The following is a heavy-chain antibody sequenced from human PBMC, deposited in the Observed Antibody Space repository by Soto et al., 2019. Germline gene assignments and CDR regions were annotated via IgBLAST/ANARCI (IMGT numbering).Heavy chain of an antibody. J-gene: IGHJ6*02. V-gene: IGHV4-30-4*01. CDR1: GGSISSGDYY. CDR2: IYYSGST. Sequence: QVQLQESGPGLVKPSQTLSLTCTVSGGSISSGDYYWSWIRQPPGKGLEWIGYIYYSGSTYYNPSLKSRVTISVDTSKNQFSLKLSSVTAADTAVYYCARVGIHYDFWSGRKEMDVWGQGTTVTVSS. CDR3: ARVGIHYDFWSGRKEMDV. D-gene: IGHD3-3*01.